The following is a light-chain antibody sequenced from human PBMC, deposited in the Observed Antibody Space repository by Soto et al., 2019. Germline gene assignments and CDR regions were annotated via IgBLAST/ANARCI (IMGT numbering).Light chain of an antibody. J-gene: IGKJ5*01. V-gene: IGKV3-20*01. CDR2: GAS. Sequence: EIVLTQSPGTLSLSPGERATLSCRASQSVTSYLAWYQQKPGQAPRLLIYGASSRAACIPDRFSGSGSGTDFTLTISRLEPEDFAMCYCQQYAKSVISFGQGTRLDI. CDR1: QSVTSY. CDR3: QQYAKSVIS.